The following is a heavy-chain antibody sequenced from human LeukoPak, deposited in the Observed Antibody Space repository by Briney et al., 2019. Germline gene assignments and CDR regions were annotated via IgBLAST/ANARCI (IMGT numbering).Heavy chain of an antibody. D-gene: IGHD3-3*01. J-gene: IGHJ4*02. CDR1: GFTFCDYA. V-gene: IGHV3-49*04. Sequence: PGGSLRLSCTASGFTFCDYAMSWVRQAPGNGLEWGGFIRSKAYGGTTEYAASVKGRFTISRDDSKSIAYLQMNSLKTEDAAVYYCTRARVPGVVIPVDYWGQGTLVTVSS. CDR2: IRSKAYGGTT. CDR3: TRARVPGVVIPVDY.